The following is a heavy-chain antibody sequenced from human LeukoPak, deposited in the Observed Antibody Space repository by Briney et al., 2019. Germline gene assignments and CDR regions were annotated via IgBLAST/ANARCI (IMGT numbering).Heavy chain of an antibody. D-gene: IGHD3-10*01. V-gene: IGHV4-39*02. Sequence: PSETLSLTCTVSGGSISSSSYYWGWIRQPPGKGLEWIGNIYYSGTTYYNPSLKSRVTISVDTSKNHFSLKLSSVTAADTAVYYCAANSADYNTLGSSYKVWGQGTLVTVSS. J-gene: IGHJ4*02. CDR3: AANSADYNTLGSSYKV. CDR2: IYYSGTT. CDR1: GGSISSSSYY.